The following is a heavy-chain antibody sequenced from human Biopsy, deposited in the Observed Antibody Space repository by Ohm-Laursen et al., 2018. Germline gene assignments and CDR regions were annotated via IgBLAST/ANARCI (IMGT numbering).Heavy chain of an antibody. J-gene: IGHJ2*01. V-gene: IGHV3-23*01. Sequence: SLRLSCAASGFSLSSYGMSWVRQAPGKGLEWVSGISSTGNSTYYADSVKGRFTISRDNSKNTLYLQLNGLRVEDTALYYCAKDRRTMRVWYFDLWGRGTLVTASS. CDR1: GFSLSSYG. D-gene: IGHD4/OR15-4a*01. CDR2: ISSTGNST. CDR3: AKDRRTMRVWYFDL.